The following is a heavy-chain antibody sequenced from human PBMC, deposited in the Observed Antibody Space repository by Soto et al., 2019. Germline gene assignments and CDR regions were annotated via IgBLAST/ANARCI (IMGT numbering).Heavy chain of an antibody. V-gene: IGHV1-18*01. J-gene: IGHJ6*02. CDR2: INTYNGNT. D-gene: IGHD3-16*01. CDR3: AMVDVYVTPSPQDV. CDR1: GYTFTRYG. Sequence: QVQLVQSGAEVKNPGASVKVSCKASGYTFTRYGIGWARQAPGQGLEWMGWINTYNGNTNYAQNVQGRVTLTTDTSTRTAYMEPRSLRSNDTAIYFCAMVDVYVTPSPQDVRGQGTTVIVSS.